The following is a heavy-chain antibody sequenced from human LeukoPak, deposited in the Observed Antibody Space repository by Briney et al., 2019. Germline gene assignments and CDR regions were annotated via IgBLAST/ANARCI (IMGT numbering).Heavy chain of an antibody. V-gene: IGHV4-59*01. CDR2: VHYRETT. D-gene: IGHD5-12*01. Sequence: SETLSLTCTVSGGSISPYYWSWIRQPPGKGLEWIGYVHYRETTNYNPALKSRITMSVDTSKNQFSLKLTSVTPADTAVYYGAREGNSYEQICDNWFDPWGQGTLVTVSS. J-gene: IGHJ5*02. CDR1: GGSISPYY. CDR3: AREGNSYEQICDNWFDP.